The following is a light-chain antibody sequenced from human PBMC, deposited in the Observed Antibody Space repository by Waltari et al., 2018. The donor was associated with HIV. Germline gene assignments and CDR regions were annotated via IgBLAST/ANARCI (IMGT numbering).Light chain of an antibody. J-gene: IGKJ1*01. CDR1: ETVGAN. V-gene: IGKV3-15*01. CDR3: QQYNRWPWT. CDR2: GAS. Sequence: ETLMTQSPARVPASQGAGITLSCRTSETVGANIAGCTQKFGQAPRLLIFGASTRATAIPERLLGSVSGTDFTLTINNLQSEDFAVYYCQQYNRWPWTFGQGTRVEV.